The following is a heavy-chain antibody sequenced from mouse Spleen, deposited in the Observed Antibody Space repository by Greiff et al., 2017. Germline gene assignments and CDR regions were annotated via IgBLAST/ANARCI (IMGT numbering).Heavy chain of an antibody. CDR1: GYTFTDYN. D-gene: IGHD2-12*01. J-gene: IGHJ4*01. CDR3: ARENYKGPYAMDY. V-gene: IGHV1-18*01. CDR2: INPNNGGT. Sequence: VQLQQSGPELVKPGASVKIPCKASGYTFTDYNMDWVKQSHGKSLEWIGDINPNNGGTIYNQKFKGKATLTVDKSSSTAYMELRSLTSEDTAVYYCARENYKGPYAMDYWGQGTSVTVSS.